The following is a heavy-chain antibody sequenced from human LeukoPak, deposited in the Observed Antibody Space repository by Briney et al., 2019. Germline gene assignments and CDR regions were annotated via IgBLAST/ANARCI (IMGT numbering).Heavy chain of an antibody. Sequence: GASVKVSCKASGYTFTSYDINWVRQATGQGLEWMGWMTPKSDNTGHAQKFQGRVTMTRNTSIGTAYMELSGLGFEDTAVYYCARGTAVAGTSDAFDIWGQGTMVTVSS. J-gene: IGHJ3*02. CDR2: MTPKSDNT. D-gene: IGHD6-19*01. CDR1: GYTFTSYD. V-gene: IGHV1-8*01. CDR3: ARGTAVAGTSDAFDI.